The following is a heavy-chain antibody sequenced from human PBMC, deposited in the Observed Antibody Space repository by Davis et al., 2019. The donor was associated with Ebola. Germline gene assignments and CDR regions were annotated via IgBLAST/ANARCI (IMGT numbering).Heavy chain of an antibody. CDR1: GFTFSTYS. D-gene: IGHD6-13*01. CDR2: INSDGSST. Sequence: GESLKISCAASGFTFSTYSMSWVRQAPGKGLVWVSRINSDGSSTSYADSVKGRFTISRDNAKNTLYLQMNSLRAEDTAVYYCARDRSSSWYEYYYYYGMDVWGQGTTVTVSS. J-gene: IGHJ6*02. V-gene: IGHV3-74*01. CDR3: ARDRSSSWYEYYYYYGMDV.